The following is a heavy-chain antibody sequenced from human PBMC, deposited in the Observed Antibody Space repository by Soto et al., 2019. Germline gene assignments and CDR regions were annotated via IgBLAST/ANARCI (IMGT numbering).Heavy chain of an antibody. CDR2: VYHSGST. J-gene: IGHJ4*02. D-gene: IGHD1-26*01. V-gene: IGHV4-30-2*01. Sequence: PSETLSLTCAVSGGSISSGGYSWSWIRQPPGKGLEWIGYVYHSGSTYYNPSLKSRVTISVDRSKNQFSLKLSSVTAADTAVYYCARGGGSYYYFDYWGQGTLVTVSS. CDR1: GGSISSGGYS. CDR3: ARGGGSYYYFDY.